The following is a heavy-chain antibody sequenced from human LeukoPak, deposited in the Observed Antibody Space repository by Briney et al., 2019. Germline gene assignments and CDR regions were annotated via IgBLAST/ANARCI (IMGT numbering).Heavy chain of an antibody. CDR1: GGSISSSSYY. CDR3: ARERIYYYGSGSYRLFDY. Sequence: SETLSLTCTVSGGSISSSSYYWGWIRQPPGKGLEWIGSIYYSGSTYYNPSLKSRVTISVDTSKNQFSLKLSSVTAADTAVYYCARERIYYYGSGSYRLFDYWGQGTLVTVSS. V-gene: IGHV4-39*07. D-gene: IGHD3-10*01. J-gene: IGHJ4*02. CDR2: IYYSGST.